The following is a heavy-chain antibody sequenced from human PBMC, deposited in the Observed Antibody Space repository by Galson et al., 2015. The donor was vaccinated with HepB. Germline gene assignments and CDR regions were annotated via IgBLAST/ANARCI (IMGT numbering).Heavy chain of an antibody. CDR1: GGTFSSYT. J-gene: IGHJ6*02. V-gene: IGHV1-69*02. CDR3: ARRGGYSYADYGMDV. Sequence: SVKVSCKASGGTFSSYTISWVRQAPGQGLEWIGRIIPILGIANYAQKFQGRVTITADKSTSTAYMELSSLRSEDTAVYYCARRGGYSYADYGMDVWGQGTTVTVSS. CDR2: IIPILGIA. D-gene: IGHD5-18*01.